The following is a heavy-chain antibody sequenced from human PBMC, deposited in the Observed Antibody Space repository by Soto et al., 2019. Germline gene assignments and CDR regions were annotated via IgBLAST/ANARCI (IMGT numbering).Heavy chain of an antibody. J-gene: IGHJ5*02. CDR1: GFTFSSYA. D-gene: IGHD2-21*01. Sequence: EVQLLESGGGLVQPGGSLRLSCAASGFTFSSYAMSWVRQAPGKGLEWVSAISGSGGSTYYEDSVKGRFAISRDNSKNTLFLQMSSLRAEDTAVYYCAKFYSWVGPFAPWGQGSLVTVSS. V-gene: IGHV3-23*01. CDR2: ISGSGGST. CDR3: AKFYSWVGPFAP.